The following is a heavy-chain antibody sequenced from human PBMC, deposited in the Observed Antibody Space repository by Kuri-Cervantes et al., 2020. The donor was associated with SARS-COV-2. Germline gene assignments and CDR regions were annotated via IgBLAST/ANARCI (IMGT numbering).Heavy chain of an antibody. D-gene: IGHD6-13*01. CDR2: IYYSGST. J-gene: IGHJ6*02. CDR1: GGSISSYY. V-gene: IGHV4-59*12. Sequence: ESLKISCTVSGGSISSYYWSWIQQPPGKGLEWIGYIYYSGSTNYNPSLKSRVTISVDTSKNQFSLKLSSVTAADTAVYYCARVCAATDYYYGMDVWGQGTTVTVSS. CDR3: ARVCAATDYYYGMDV.